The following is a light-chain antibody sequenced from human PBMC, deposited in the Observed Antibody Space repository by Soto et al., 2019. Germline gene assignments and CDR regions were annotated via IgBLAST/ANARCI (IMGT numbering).Light chain of an antibody. Sequence: IVMAQSPCTLSFSPGGGDTLSCRASQSVSSSYLAWYQQKPGQAPRLLIYDASNGATGIPARFSGSGSGTDFTLTISSQEPEDFAVYYCQQRSNWAITFGQGTRLEI. CDR2: DAS. CDR3: QQRSNWAIT. J-gene: IGKJ5*01. CDR1: QSVSSSY. V-gene: IGKV3-11*01.